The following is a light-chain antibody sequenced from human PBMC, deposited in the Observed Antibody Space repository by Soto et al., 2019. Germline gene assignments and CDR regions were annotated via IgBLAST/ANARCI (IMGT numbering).Light chain of an antibody. Sequence: DIVMTQSPDSLAVSLGERATINCKSSQSVLHSSNNMNYLTWYQHKPGQPPKVLIYWASTRESGVPDRFSGSGSVTDFTLTISSLQDEDVAVYYCQQYHSAPLTFGGGTKVEI. CDR2: WAS. CDR3: QQYHSAPLT. CDR1: QSVLHSSNNMNY. J-gene: IGKJ4*01. V-gene: IGKV4-1*01.